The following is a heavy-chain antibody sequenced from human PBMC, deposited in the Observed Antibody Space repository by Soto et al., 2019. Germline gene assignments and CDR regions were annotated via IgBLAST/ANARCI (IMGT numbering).Heavy chain of an antibody. CDR3: ARGPAILNP. V-gene: IGHV6-1*01. D-gene: IGHD3-3*01. CDR2: TYYRSKWYS. Sequence: PSLTLSLTCVISGDSVSSNNAAWNWIRQSPSRGLEWLGRTYYRSKWYSVSAVSVKGRVTIKPDTSKNQFSLQLDSVTPEDTAVYYCARGPAILNPWGQGTLVTVSS. CDR1: GDSVSSNNAA. J-gene: IGHJ5*02.